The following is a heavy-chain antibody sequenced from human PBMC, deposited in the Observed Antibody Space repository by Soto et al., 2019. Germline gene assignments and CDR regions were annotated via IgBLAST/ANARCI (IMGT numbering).Heavy chain of an antibody. D-gene: IGHD2-21*02. J-gene: IGHJ4*02. CDR2: VYFSGSV. Sequence: QVQLQESGPGLVKPSETLSLTCTVSGDSVSNNFWTWSRQPPGKGLEWIGYVYFSGSVNYNPSLKRRVTMSVDSSKNQFSMTLTSVTAADTAIYYCARARPNDFWDYWGQGALVTVSS. CDR3: ARARPNDFWDY. V-gene: IGHV4-59*02. CDR1: GDSVSNNF.